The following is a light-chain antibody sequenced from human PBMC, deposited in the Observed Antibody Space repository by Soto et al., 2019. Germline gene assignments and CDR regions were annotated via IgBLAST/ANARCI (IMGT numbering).Light chain of an antibody. V-gene: IGLV2-8*01. CDR3: SSYVGSNNFA. CDR2: EVY. CDR1: KSDIGVYDY. J-gene: IGLJ1*01. Sequence: QSALTQPPSASGSPGQSVTISCTGTKSDIGVYDYVSWYQQHPGKAPKLMIYEVYKRPSGVPDRFSGSKSGNTASLTVSGLQAEDEADYYCSSYVGSNNFAFGTGTKVTVL.